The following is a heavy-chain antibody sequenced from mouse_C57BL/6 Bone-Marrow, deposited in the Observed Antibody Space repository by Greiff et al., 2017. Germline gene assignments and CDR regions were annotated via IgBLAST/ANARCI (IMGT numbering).Heavy chain of an antibody. D-gene: IGHD1-1*01. CDR1: GFSFSSYG. Sequence: EVMLVESGRDLVKPGGSLKLSCAASGFSFSSYGMSWVRQTPDKRLEWVATISSGGSYTYYPDSVKGRFTISRDNAKNTLYLQMSSLKSEDTAMYYCARQGRRDYFDVWGTGTTVTVSS. CDR3: ARQGRRDYFDV. V-gene: IGHV5-6*01. J-gene: IGHJ1*03. CDR2: ISSGGSYT.